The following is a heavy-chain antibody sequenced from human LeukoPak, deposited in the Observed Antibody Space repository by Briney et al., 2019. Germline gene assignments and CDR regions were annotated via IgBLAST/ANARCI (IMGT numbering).Heavy chain of an antibody. Sequence: GGSLRLSCSASGFTFSTYAMHWVRQAPGKGLEYVSAISSNGGSTYYADSVKGRFTISRDNSKNTLYLQMSSLRPEDTAVYYCVKPGDICCTGGRCYFDYWGQGTLVTVSS. CDR3: VKPGDICCTGGRCYFDY. V-gene: IGHV3-64D*06. D-gene: IGHD2-8*02. CDR1: GFTFSTYA. CDR2: ISSNGGST. J-gene: IGHJ4*02.